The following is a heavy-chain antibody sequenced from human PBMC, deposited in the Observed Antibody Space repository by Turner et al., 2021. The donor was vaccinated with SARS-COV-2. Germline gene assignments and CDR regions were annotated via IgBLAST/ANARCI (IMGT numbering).Heavy chain of an antibody. J-gene: IGHJ1*01. Sequence: EVQLVESGGGLVKPGGSLRLSCAASGFTFNNYWMTWVRQAPGKGLEWVANIKEDGSEKYYVDSVKGRFTISRDNAKNSMYLQMNTLRAEDTAVYYCARPYSSGWYINFIFWGQGTLVTVSS. CDR3: ARPYSSGWYINFIF. CDR1: GFTFNNYW. D-gene: IGHD6-19*01. CDR2: IKEDGSEK. V-gene: IGHV3-7*01.